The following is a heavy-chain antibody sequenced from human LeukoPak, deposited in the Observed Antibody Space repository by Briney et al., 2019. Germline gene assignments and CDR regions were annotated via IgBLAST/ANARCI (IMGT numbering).Heavy chain of an antibody. V-gene: IGHV4-31*03. CDR1: GGSNSSGGYY. CDR3: ARGAPPSYGSSGYYPY. Sequence: SETLSLTCTVSGGSNSSGGYYWSWIRQHPGKGLEWIGYIYYSGSTYYNPSLKSRVTISVDTSKNQFSLKLSSVTAADTAVYYCARGAPPSYGSSGYYPYWGQGTLVTVSS. J-gene: IGHJ4*02. D-gene: IGHD3-22*01. CDR2: IYYSGST.